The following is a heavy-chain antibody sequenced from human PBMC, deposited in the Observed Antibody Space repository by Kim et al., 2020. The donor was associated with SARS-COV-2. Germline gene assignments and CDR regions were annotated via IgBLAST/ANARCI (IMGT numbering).Heavy chain of an antibody. CDR1: GDSISSSSYY. J-gene: IGHJ4*01. V-gene: IGHV4-39*07. CDR3: ARERRYSYGPGVDY. D-gene: IGHD5-18*01. Sequence: SETLSLTCTVSGDSISSSSYYWGWIRQPPGKGLEWIGSIYYSGSTYYNPSLKSRVTISVDTSKNQFSLKLSSVTAADTAVYYCARERRYSYGPGVDYWG. CDR2: IYYSGST.